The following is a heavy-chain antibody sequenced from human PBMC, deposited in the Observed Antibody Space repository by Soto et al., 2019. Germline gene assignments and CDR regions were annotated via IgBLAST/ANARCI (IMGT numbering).Heavy chain of an antibody. D-gene: IGHD4-17*01. CDR3: ARGRYGDPFDF. V-gene: IGHV1-18*01. CDR1: GYTFSRYA. J-gene: IGHJ4*02. CDR2: ISAYNGIT. Sequence: ASVKVSCKASGYTFSRYAINCVRQAPGQGLEWMGRISAYNGITDYAQTLQGRVTMTTDTSTSTAYMELRSLRSDDTAVYYCARGRYGDPFDFWGQGTLVTVSS.